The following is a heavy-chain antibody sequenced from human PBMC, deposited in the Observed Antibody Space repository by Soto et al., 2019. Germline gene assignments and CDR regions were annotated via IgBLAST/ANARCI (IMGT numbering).Heavy chain of an antibody. D-gene: IGHD3-9*01. CDR2: INHSGST. J-gene: IGHJ6*02. V-gene: IGHV4-34*01. CDR3: ARRRVLRYFAWRDYGIVV. Sequence: SETLSLTCAVYGGSFSGYYWSWIRQPPGKGLEWIGEINHSGSTNYNPSLKSRVTISVDTSKNQFSLKLSSVTAADTAVYYCARRRVLRYFAWRDYGIVVWGQGTTVTVSS. CDR1: GGSFSGYY.